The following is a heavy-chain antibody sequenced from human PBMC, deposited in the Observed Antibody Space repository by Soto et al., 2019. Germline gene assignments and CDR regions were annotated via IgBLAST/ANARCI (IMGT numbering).Heavy chain of an antibody. D-gene: IGHD3-10*01. CDR1: GFTFSNYG. J-gene: IGHJ4*02. CDR3: ARDPLRAGTFYFDL. Sequence: GGSLRLSCAASGFTFSNYGMHWVRQAPGKGLEWVAVIWYEGNYEYYAESVRGRFTISRDNSKNMLFLQMSRVRTDDTAVYYCARDPLRAGTFYFDLWGQGALVTVSS. CDR2: IWYEGNYE. V-gene: IGHV3-33*01.